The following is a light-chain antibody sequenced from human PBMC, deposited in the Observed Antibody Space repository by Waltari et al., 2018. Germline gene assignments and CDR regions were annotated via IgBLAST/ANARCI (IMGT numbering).Light chain of an antibody. J-gene: IGLJ1*01. CDR2: EVT. CDR1: ISDIGSYNY. Sequence: QSALTQPASVSASPGQSITISCTGTISDIGSYNYVSWYQQYPGNAPKLLIYEVTVRPSGVSHRSSGSKSGNTASLTISGVQAEDEADYYCTSYTTTSTCVFGTGTKVTVL. CDR3: TSYTTTSTCV. V-gene: IGLV2-14*01.